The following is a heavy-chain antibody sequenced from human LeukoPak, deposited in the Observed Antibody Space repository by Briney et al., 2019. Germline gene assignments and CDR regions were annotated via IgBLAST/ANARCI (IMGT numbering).Heavy chain of an antibody. D-gene: IGHD2-2*01. Sequence: ASVKVSCKASGGTFSSYTISWVRQAPGQGLEGMGRIIPILGIANYAQKLQGRVTITADKSTSTAYMELSSLRSEDTAVYYCARALYCSSTSCFNNWFDPWGQGTLVTVSS. J-gene: IGHJ5*02. V-gene: IGHV1-69*02. CDR1: GGTFSSYT. CDR2: IIPILGIA. CDR3: ARALYCSSTSCFNNWFDP.